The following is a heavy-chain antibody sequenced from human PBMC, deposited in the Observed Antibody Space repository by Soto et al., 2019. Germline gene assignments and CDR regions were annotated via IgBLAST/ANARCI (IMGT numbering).Heavy chain of an antibody. CDR1: GLPLTSAP. CDR3: AADVIIRAAGKGVDY. J-gene: IGHJ4*02. Sequence: SVKVFFRATGLPLTSAPLQLVRQARGQRLEWIGWIVVGSGNTNYAQKLRERVTSTRDMSTSTGYMELSSLRSEDTAVYHCAADVIIRAAGKGVDYWGQGTMVAFSS. CDR2: IVVGSGNT. D-gene: IGHD6-13*01. V-gene: IGHV1-58*01.